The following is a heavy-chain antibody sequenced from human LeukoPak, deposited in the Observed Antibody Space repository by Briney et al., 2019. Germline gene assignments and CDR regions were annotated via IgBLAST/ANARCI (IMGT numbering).Heavy chain of an antibody. D-gene: IGHD5-18*01. CDR1: GGSISSSSYY. V-gene: IGHV4-39*07. J-gene: IGHJ4*02. CDR3: ARDRSSYGQSTAYFDY. CDR2: IYYSGST. Sequence: SETLSLTCTVSGGSISSSSYYWGWIRQPPGKGLEWIGSIYYSGSTYYDPSLKSPVTISVDTSKNQFSLKLSSVTAADTAVYYCARDRSSYGQSTAYFDYWGQGTLVTVSS.